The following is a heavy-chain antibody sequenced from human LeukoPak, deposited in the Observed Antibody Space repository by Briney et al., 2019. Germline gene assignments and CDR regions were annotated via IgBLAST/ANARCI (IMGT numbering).Heavy chain of an antibody. CDR1: GYTFTSYG. J-gene: IGHJ5*02. CDR2: ISAYNGNT. V-gene: IGHV1-18*01. D-gene: IGHD2-2*01. CDR3: ARARGDIVVVPAAIWFDP. Sequence: ASVKVSCKASGYTFTSYGISWVRQAPGQGLEWMGWISAYNGNTNYAQKLQGRVTMTTDTSTSTGYMELRSLRSDDTAVYYCARARGDIVVVPAAIWFDPWGQGTLVTVSS.